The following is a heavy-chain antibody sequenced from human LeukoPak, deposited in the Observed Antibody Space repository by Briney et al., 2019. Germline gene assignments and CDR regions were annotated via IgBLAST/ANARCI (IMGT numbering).Heavy chain of an antibody. CDR2: TYYRGST. CDR1: GGSISSSSYY. V-gene: IGHV4-39*07. CDR3: AGALPRTVLTDAFDI. D-gene: IGHD3-16*01. J-gene: IGHJ3*02. Sequence: PSETLSLTCTVSGGSISSSSYYWGWIRQPPGKGLEWIGSTYYRGSTYYNPSLKSRVTISVDTSKNQFSLKLSSVTAADTAVYYCAGALPRTVLTDAFDIWGQGTMATVSS.